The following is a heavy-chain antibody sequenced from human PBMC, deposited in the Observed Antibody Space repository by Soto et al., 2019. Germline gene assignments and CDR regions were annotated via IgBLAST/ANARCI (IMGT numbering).Heavy chain of an antibody. CDR2: ISYNGDKT. Sequence: QVQLLESGGGVVQPGRSLRLSCAASGFSFNTYGMHWVRQAPGKGLEWVAVISYNGDKTFYADSVKGRFTISRDNSQSTLYLQMNSLIPEDTAVYYCAKDRIRVTSYFAYWGQGTLVTVSS. CDR3: AKDRIRVTSYFAY. D-gene: IGHD6-6*01. V-gene: IGHV3-30*18. J-gene: IGHJ4*02. CDR1: GFSFNTYG.